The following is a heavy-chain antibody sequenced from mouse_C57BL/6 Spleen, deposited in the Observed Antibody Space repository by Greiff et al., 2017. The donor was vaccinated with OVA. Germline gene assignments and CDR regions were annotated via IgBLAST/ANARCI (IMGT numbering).Heavy chain of an antibody. CDR1: GFTFSDYG. CDR3: AKGDYYGSSYIAY. CDR2: ISSGSSTI. V-gene: IGHV5-17*01. D-gene: IGHD1-1*01. J-gene: IGHJ3*01. Sequence: EVKLQESGGGLVKPGGSLKLSCAASGFTFSDYGMHWVRQAPEKGLEWVAYISSGSSTIYYADTVKGRFTISRDNAKNTLSLQMTSLRSEDTAMYYCAKGDYYGSSYIAYWGQGTLVTVSA.